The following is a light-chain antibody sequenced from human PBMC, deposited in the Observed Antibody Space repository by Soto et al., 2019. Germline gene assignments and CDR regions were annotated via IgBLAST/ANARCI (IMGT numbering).Light chain of an antibody. J-gene: IGKJ3*01. Sequence: ETVMTQSPATLSVSPGERPTLSCRASQSVSSNLAWYQQKPGQAPRLLIYDASTRATGIPARFSCSGSGTDFTLPISSLQSEDFAVYYCQQYNTWPLTFGPGTKVDIK. CDR1: QSVSSN. CDR2: DAS. CDR3: QQYNTWPLT. V-gene: IGKV3-15*01.